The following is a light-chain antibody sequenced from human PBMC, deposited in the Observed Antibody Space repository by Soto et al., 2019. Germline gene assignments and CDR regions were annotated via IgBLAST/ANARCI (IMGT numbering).Light chain of an antibody. CDR2: LSS. Sequence: DIHITHSPSSLSPSVFRIVTMTCLSSHSVCRFLNLHQHKPGXTPXXVXXLSSAFLSGVPSRFSGSGSGTDFTLTISSLPPDDFATYYCQQYNSYSTFGQGTKVDI. CDR1: HSVCRF. V-gene: IGKV1-5*03. J-gene: IGKJ1*01. CDR3: QQYNSYST.